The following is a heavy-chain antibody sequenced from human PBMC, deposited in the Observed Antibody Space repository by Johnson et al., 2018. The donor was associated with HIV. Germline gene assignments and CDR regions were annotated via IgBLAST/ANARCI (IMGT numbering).Heavy chain of an antibody. Sequence: VQLVESGGGLVKPGGSLRLSCAASGLTFSDYDMSWIRQAPGKGLERVSYISSSRSTIYYADSVEGRSTISRDNAKNSLYLQMNSLRAEDTAVYYCARNGLIPAAKGVAFDIWGQGTTVTVSS. D-gene: IGHD2-2*01. CDR1: GLTFSDYD. V-gene: IGHV3-11*04. CDR2: ISSSRSTI. J-gene: IGHJ3*02. CDR3: ARNGLIPAAKGVAFDI.